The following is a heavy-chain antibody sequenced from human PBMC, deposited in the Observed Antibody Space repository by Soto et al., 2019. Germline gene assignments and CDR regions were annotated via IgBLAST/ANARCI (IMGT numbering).Heavy chain of an antibody. D-gene: IGHD5-12*01. V-gene: IGHV1-18*01. Sequence: GASVKVSCKASGYTFTIYGINWVRQAPGQGLEWMGWISPDNGSTNYAQKLQGRVTMTTDTSTSTAYMELRSLRSDDTAVYYCARALGYSGYAGMDVWGQGTTVTVSS. CDR3: ARALGYSGYAGMDV. J-gene: IGHJ6*02. CDR2: ISPDNGST. CDR1: GYTFTIYG.